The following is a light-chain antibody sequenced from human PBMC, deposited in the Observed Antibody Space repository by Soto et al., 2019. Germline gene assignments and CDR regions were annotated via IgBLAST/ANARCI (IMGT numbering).Light chain of an antibody. V-gene: IGLV7-46*01. Sequence: QAVVTQEPSLTVSPGGTVTLTCGSSTGAVTSGHYPYWFQQKPGQAPRTLISDTSNKHSWTPARFSGSLLGGKAALTLSGAQPEDEAAYYCLLSYSGARVVFGGGTKLTVL. CDR3: LLSYSGARVV. J-gene: IGLJ2*01. CDR1: TGAVTSGHY. CDR2: DTS.